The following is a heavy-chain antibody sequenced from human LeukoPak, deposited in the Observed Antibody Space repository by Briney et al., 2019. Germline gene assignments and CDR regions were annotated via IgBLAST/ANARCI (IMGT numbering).Heavy chain of an antibody. V-gene: IGHV5-51*01. CDR2: IYPGDSDT. J-gene: IGHJ4*02. Sequence: GESLKIPCKGSGYSFTSYWIGWVRQMPGKGLEWMGIIYPGDSDTRYSPSFQGQVTISADKSISTAYLQWSSLKASDTAMYYCARQPYYDFWSGYYPSYFDYWGQGTLVTVSS. CDR3: ARQPYYDFWSGYYPSYFDY. D-gene: IGHD3-3*01. CDR1: GYSFTSYW.